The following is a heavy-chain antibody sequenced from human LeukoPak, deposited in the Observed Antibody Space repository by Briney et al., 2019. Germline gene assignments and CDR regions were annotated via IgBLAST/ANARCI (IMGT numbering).Heavy chain of an antibody. Sequence: KPGGSLRLSCAASGFTFSSYSMNWVRQAPGKGLEWVSSITSSTSYMYYADSVKGRFTISRDNAKNSLYLQMNSLRAEDTAVYYCARASKILTGYFDYWGQGTLVTVSS. CDR2: ITSSTSYM. CDR1: GFTFSSYS. CDR3: ARASKILTGYFDY. J-gene: IGHJ4*01. D-gene: IGHD3-9*01. V-gene: IGHV3-21*01.